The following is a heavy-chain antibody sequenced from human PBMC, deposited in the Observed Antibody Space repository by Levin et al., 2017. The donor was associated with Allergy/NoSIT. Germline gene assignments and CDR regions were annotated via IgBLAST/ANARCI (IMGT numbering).Heavy chain of an antibody. V-gene: IGHV3-23*01. D-gene: IGHD4-17*01. Sequence: PGGSLRLSCAASGFTFSSYYMTWVRQAPGKGLEWVSIISARGDVTYYADSVQGRFAVSRDNPKNTLYLEMNSLRVEDTAVYYCAKDKQGGHYGLPLDFWGQGTLVTVSS. CDR2: ISARGDVT. CDR3: AKDKQGGHYGLPLDF. J-gene: IGHJ4*02. CDR1: GFTFSSYY.